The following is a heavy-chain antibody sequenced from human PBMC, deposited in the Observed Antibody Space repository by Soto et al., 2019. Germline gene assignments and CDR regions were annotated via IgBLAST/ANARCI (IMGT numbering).Heavy chain of an antibody. J-gene: IGHJ4*02. CDR3: ARGSGGYSYGPTGWDSDY. D-gene: IGHD5-18*01. Sequence: QVQLVESGGGVVQPGRSMRLSCAASGFTFSTYALHWVRQAPGKGLEWVAVISYDGSNKYYADSVKGRFTISRDNSKNTLYLQMNSLRAEDTAVYYCARGSGGYSYGPTGWDSDYWGQGTLVTVSS. V-gene: IGHV3-30-3*01. CDR2: ISYDGSNK. CDR1: GFTFSTYA.